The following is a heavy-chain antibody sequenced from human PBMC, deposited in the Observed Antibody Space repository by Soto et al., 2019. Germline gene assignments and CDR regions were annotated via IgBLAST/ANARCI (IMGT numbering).Heavy chain of an antibody. CDR1: GFTFSSYA. CDR2: ISGSGGST. CDR3: AKDPQYYYDSSGYYPG. D-gene: IGHD3-22*01. Sequence: EVQLLESGGGLVQPGGSLRLSCAASGFTFSSYAMSWVRQAPGKGLEWVSAISGSGGSTYYADSVKGRFTISRDNSKNTLYLQMNSLRAEDTAVYYCAKDPQYYYDSSGYYPGRGQGTLVTVSS. V-gene: IGHV3-23*01. J-gene: IGHJ4*02.